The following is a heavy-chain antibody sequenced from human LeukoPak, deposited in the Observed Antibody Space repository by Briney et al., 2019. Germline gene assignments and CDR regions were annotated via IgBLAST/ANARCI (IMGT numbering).Heavy chain of an antibody. V-gene: IGHV4-59*08. CDR1: GGSISNYY. Sequence: SETLSLTCTVSGGSISNYYWNWIRQPPGKGLEWVGHISYSGGTKYNPSLQSRVTISIDTSKNQFSLNLSSVTAADTAVYYCARRVIMSAAGVPDTWLDPWGQGILVTVSS. D-gene: IGHD2-8*01. CDR3: ARRVIMSAAGVPDTWLDP. CDR2: ISYSGGT. J-gene: IGHJ5*02.